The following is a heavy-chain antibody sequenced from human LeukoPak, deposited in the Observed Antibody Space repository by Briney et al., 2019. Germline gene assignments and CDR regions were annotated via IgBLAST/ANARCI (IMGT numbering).Heavy chain of an antibody. V-gene: IGHV4-34*01. CDR1: GFTFSSY. J-gene: IGHJ4*02. CDR3: ARGNYCTNGLCYEAMAVPSYYFDY. D-gene: IGHD2-8*01. Sequence: GSLRLSCAASGFTFSSYWSWIRHPPGKGLEWIGEINHSRSTNYNPSLKGRVTISVDTSTNQFSLKLSSVTAADTAVYYCARGNYCTNGLCYEAMAVPSYYFDYWGQGTLVTVSS. CDR2: INHSRST.